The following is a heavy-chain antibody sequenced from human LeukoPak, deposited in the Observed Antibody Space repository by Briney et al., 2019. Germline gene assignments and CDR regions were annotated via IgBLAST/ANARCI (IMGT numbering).Heavy chain of an antibody. CDR1: GFTFSNYN. D-gene: IGHD3-10*01. CDR3: ARLLYYYVSGSYYYFDY. CDR2: IYYSGST. Sequence: PGGSLRLSCAASGFTFSNYNMNWIRQPPGKGLEWIGSIYYSGSTYYNPSLKSRVTISVDTSKNQFSLKLNSVTAADTAVYYCARLLYYYVSGSYYYFDYWGQGTLVTVSS. V-gene: IGHV4-39*01. J-gene: IGHJ4*02.